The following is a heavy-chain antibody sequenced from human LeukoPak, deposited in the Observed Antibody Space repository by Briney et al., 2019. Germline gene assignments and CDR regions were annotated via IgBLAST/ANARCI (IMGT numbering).Heavy chain of an antibody. J-gene: IGHJ3*02. CDR2: IYYSGST. CDR3: ARALVVPAAILFAFDI. CDR1: GGSISSSSYY. V-gene: IGHV4-39*07. D-gene: IGHD2-2*01. Sequence: SETLSLTCTVSGGSISSSSYYWGWIRQPPGKGLEWIGSIYYSGSTYYNPSLKSRVTISVDTSKNQFSLKLSSVTAADTAVYYCARALVVPAAILFAFDIWGQGTMVTVSS.